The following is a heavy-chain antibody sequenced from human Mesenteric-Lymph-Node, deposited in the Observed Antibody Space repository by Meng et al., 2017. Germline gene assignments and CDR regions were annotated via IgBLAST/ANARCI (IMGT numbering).Heavy chain of an antibody. D-gene: IGHD6-19*01. J-gene: IGHJ4*02. Sequence: ASVTVSCKASGYTFTSYYMHWVRQAPGQGLEWMGIINPSGGSTSYAQKFQGRVTMTRDTSTSTVYMELSSLRSEDTAVYYCARDSGYSSGWEENYFDYWGQGTLGTVSS. CDR3: ARDSGYSSGWEENYFDY. CDR2: INPSGGST. V-gene: IGHV1-46*01. CDR1: GYTFTSYY.